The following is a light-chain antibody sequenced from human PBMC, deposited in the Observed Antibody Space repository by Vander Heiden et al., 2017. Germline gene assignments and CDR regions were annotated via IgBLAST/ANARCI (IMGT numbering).Light chain of an antibody. V-gene: IGKV4-1*01. CDR3: QQYDSTPRT. CDR2: WAS. J-gene: IGKJ2*01. Sequence: DIVMTQSPDSLAVSLGERATINCKSSQSVLYSSNNNNYLAWYQQKPGQPPKLLIYWASTRESGVPDRFSGSGSGTDFTLTISSLQAEDVAVYYCQQYDSTPRTFGQGTKLEIK. CDR1: QSVLYSSNNNNY.